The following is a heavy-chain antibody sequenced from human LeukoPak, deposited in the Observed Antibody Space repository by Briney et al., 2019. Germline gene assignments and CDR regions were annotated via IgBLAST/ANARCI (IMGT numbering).Heavy chain of an antibody. V-gene: IGHV3-64*01. CDR2: ISSNGGST. CDR1: GFTFSRHW. Sequence: GGSLRLSCAGSGFTFSRHWMSWVRQAPGKGLEYVSAISSNGGSTYYANSVKGRFTISRDNSKNTLYLQMGSLRAEDMAVYYCARSYSGSYPPDYWGQGTLVTVSS. CDR3: ARSYSGSYPPDY. J-gene: IGHJ4*02. D-gene: IGHD1-26*01.